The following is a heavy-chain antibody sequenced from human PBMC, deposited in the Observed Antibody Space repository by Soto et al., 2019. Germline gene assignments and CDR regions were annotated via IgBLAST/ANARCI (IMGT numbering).Heavy chain of an antibody. CDR2: IGSASSSI. V-gene: IGHV3-21*01. CDR3: ASRVAVGNSPRKGYLDL. Sequence: EVQLVESGGGLVKPGGSLRLSCAASGFTFGNYSMHWVRQAPGKGLEWLSSIGSASSSIYYVESVRGRFTISRDNAKSSMLLQMHSLPAEDTALYCRASRVAVGNSPRKGYLDLWGRGTLVTVSS. CDR1: GFTFGNYS. J-gene: IGHJ2*01. D-gene: IGHD1-7*01.